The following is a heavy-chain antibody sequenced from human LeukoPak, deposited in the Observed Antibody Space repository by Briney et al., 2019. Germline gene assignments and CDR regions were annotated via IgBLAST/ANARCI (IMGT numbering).Heavy chain of an antibody. J-gene: IGHJ6*03. CDR2: INNSGRN. CDR1: GGSFSGYY. Sequence: SETLSLTCAVYGGSFSGYYWSWIRQPPGKGLEGGGEINNSGRNNYNPSLKRRVTISVDTSKNQFSLKLSSVTAADSAVYYCARGAMVRGIITYYYYYYMDFWGKGTTVTVSS. CDR3: ARGAMVRGIITYYYYYYMDF. V-gene: IGHV4-34*01. D-gene: IGHD3-10*01.